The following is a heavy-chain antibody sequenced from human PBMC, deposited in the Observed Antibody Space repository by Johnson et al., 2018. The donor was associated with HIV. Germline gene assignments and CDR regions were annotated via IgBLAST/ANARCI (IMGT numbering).Heavy chain of an antibody. CDR2: INWNGGST. J-gene: IGHJ3*02. CDR3: AKSDCSGGSCYSVWRHAFDI. V-gene: IGHV3-20*04. D-gene: IGHD2-15*01. Sequence: VQLVESGGCVVQPGRSLRLSCAASGFTVSSNNMSWVRQAPGKGLEWVSGINWNGGSTGYADSVKGRFTISRDNAKNSLYLQMNSLRAEDTAVYYCAKSDCSGGSCYSVWRHAFDIWGQGTMVTVSS. CDR1: GFTVSSNN.